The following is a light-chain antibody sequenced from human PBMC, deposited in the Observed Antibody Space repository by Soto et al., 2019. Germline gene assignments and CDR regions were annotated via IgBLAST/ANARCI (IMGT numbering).Light chain of an antibody. CDR1: SSDVGGYNY. CDR2: EVS. V-gene: IGLV2-14*01. Sequence: QSVLTQPADVSGSPGQSITISCTGTSSDVGGYNYVSWYQQHPGKAPKLMIYEVSNRPSGVSNRFSGSKSGNTASLTISGLQAEDEADYYCSSYTSSSTRVFGGGTKLTVL. J-gene: IGLJ3*02. CDR3: SSYTSSSTRV.